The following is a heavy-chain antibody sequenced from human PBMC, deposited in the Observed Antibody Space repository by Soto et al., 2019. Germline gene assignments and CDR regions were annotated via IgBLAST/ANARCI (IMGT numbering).Heavy chain of an antibody. CDR3: AKGPLMVRGVITHYYYYYMDV. CDR2: ISGSGGST. CDR1: GFTFSSYA. Sequence: GGSLRLSCAASGFTFSSYAMSWVRQAPGKGLEWVSAISGSGGSTYYADSVKGRFTISRDNSKNTLYLQMNSLRAEDTAVYYCAKGPLMVRGVITHYYYYYMDVWGKGTTVTVSS. V-gene: IGHV3-23*01. J-gene: IGHJ6*03. D-gene: IGHD3-10*01.